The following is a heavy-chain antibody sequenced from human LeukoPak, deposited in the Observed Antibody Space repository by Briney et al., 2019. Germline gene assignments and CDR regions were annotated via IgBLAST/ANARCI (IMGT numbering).Heavy chain of an antibody. Sequence: GGSLRLSCAASGFTFGTYAMSWVRQAPGKGLEWISAISGSGGSTYYADSVKGRFTISRDNSKNTLYLQMNSLRAEDTAVYYCTKIPYSSGWVQNWFDPWGQGTLVTVSS. J-gene: IGHJ5*02. CDR3: TKIPYSSGWVQNWFDP. CDR2: ISGSGGST. V-gene: IGHV3-23*01. D-gene: IGHD6-19*01. CDR1: GFTFGTYA.